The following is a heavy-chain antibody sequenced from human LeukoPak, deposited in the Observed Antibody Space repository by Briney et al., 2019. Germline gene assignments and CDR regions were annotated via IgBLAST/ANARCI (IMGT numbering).Heavy chain of an antibody. J-gene: IGHJ3*01. D-gene: IGHD2-2*01. CDR2: IYYSGST. V-gene: IGHV4-30-4*01. Sequence: SETLSLTCTVPGGSISSGDYYWSWIRHPPGKGLEWIGYIYYSGSTYYNPSLKSRVTISVDTSKNQFSLKLSSVTAADTAVYYCAREGRVVPAARLWGQGTMVTVSS. CDR1: GGSISSGDYY. CDR3: AREGRVVPAARL.